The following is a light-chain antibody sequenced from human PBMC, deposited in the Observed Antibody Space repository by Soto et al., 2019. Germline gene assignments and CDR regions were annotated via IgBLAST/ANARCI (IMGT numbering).Light chain of an antibody. CDR1: QSVSSY. CDR3: QQYNSYWT. V-gene: IGKV3-11*01. J-gene: IGKJ1*01. CDR2: DTS. Sequence: EIVLTQSPATLSLSPGERATLSCRASQSVSSYLAWYQQKPGQAPRLLIYDTSIRASGIPARFSGSGSGTEFTLTISSLQPDDFATYYCQQYNSYWTFGQGTKVDIK.